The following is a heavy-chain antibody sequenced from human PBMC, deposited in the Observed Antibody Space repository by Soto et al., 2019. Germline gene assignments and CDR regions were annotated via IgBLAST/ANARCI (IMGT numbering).Heavy chain of an antibody. CDR1: GGSISSSSW. CDR3: ARSPDSSGYYPGRYYYGMDV. V-gene: IGHV4-4*02. CDR2: IYHSGST. J-gene: IGHJ6*02. D-gene: IGHD3-22*01. Sequence: SETLSLTCAVSGGSISSSSWWSWVRQPPGKGLEWIGEIYHSGSTNYNPSLKSRVTISVDKSKNQFSLKLSSVTAADTAVYYCARSPDSSGYYPGRYYYGMDVWGQGTTVTVSS.